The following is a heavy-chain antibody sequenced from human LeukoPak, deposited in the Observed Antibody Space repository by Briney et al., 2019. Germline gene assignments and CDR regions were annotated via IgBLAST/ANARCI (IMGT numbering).Heavy chain of an antibody. D-gene: IGHD3-10*01. CDR1: AFTFSSYA. CDR3: AKDVYGSGSYFGYFDY. V-gene: IGHV3-23*01. Sequence: GGSLRLSCAASAFTFSSYAVSWVGQAPGKGLEWVSPISASGGSTYYTDSVKGRFTISRDNSKNTLYMQINSLRAEDTAVYYCAKDVYGSGSYFGYFDYWGQGALVTVSS. CDR2: ISASGGST. J-gene: IGHJ4*02.